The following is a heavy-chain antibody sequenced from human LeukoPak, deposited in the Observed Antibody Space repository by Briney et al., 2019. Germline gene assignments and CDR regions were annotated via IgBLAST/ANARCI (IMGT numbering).Heavy chain of an antibody. CDR1: GGSISSYY. D-gene: IGHD1-26*01. CDR2: IYYSGST. CDR3: ARGASYEYYFDY. Sequence: SETLSLTCTVSGGSISSYYWSWIRQPPGKGLEWIGYIYYSGSTNYNPSLKSRVTISVDTSKNQFSLKLSSVTAADTAVYYCARGASYEYYFDYWGQGTLVTVSS. J-gene: IGHJ4*02. V-gene: IGHV4-59*12.